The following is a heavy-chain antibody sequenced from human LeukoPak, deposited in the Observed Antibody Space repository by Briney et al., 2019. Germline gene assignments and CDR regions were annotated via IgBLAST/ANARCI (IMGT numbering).Heavy chain of an antibody. CDR2: ISGSGGST. J-gene: IGHJ4*02. CDR1: GFTFSSYA. D-gene: IGHD2-21*02. CDR3: AKDGGLYFGGDCYPLYYFDY. V-gene: IGHV3-23*01. Sequence: GGSLRLLCAASGFTFSSYAMSWVRQAPGKGLEWVSAISGSGGSTYYADSVKGRFTISRDNSKNTLYLQMNSLRAEDTAVYYCAKDGGLYFGGDCYPLYYFDYWGQGTLVTVSS.